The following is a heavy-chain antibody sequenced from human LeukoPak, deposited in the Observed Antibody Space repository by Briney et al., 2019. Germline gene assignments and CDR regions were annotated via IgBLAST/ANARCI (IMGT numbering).Heavy chain of an antibody. J-gene: IGHJ3*02. Sequence: GTLSLTCAVSGGSISSSNWWSWVRQSPGKGLEWVSSITSDTRYIFYADSVKGRFTISRDNAQKSLYLQMNSLRAEDTAVYYCARDDGGDFNDAFDIWGQGTMVAVSS. CDR3: ARDDGGDFNDAFDI. CDR2: ITSDTRYI. D-gene: IGHD2-21*02. V-gene: IGHV3-21*01. CDR1: GGSISSSN.